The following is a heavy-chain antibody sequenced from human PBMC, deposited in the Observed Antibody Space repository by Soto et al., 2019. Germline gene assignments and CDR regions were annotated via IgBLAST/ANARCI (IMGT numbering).Heavy chain of an antibody. CDR3: ARDQWNCSGGSCYSGVYYYYGMDV. D-gene: IGHD2-15*01. J-gene: IGHJ6*02. CDR1: GDSVSSNSAA. CDR2: TYYRSKWYN. V-gene: IGHV6-1*01. Sequence: SQTLSLTCAISGDSVSSNSAAWNWIRQSPSRGLEWLGRTYYRSKWYNDYAVSVKSRITINPDTSKNQFSLQLNSVTPEDTAVYYCARDQWNCSGGSCYSGVYYYYGMDVWGQGTTVTVSS.